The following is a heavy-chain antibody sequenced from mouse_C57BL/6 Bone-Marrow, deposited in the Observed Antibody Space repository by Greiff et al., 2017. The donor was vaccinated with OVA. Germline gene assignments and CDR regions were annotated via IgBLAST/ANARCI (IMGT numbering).Heavy chain of an antibody. V-gene: IGHV1-64*01. D-gene: IGHD2-2*01. CDR3: AGRWLRRGDYFDY. CDR1: GYTFTSYW. CDR2: IHPNSGST. J-gene: IGHJ2*01. Sequence: QVQLKQPGAELVKPGASVKLSCKASGYTFTSYWMHWVKQRPGQGLEWIGMIHPNSGSTNYNEKFKSKATLTVEKSSSTAYMQLSSLTSEDAAVYYCAGRWLRRGDYFDYWGQGTTLTVSS.